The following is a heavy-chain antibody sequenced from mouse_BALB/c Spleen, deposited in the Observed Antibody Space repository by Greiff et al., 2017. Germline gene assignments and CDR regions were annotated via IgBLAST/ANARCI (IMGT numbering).Heavy chain of an antibody. D-gene: IGHD1-1*01. CDR1: GFNLKDYY. CDR2: IDPENGNT. CDR3: ARVVARTMDY. J-gene: IGHJ4*01. V-gene: IGHV14-1*02. Sequence: DVKLQESGAELVRPGALVKLSCKASGFNLKDYYMHWVKQRPEQGLEWIGWIDPENGNTIYDPKFQGKASITADTSSNTAYLQLSSLTSEDTAVYYCARVVARTMDYWGQGTSVTVSS.